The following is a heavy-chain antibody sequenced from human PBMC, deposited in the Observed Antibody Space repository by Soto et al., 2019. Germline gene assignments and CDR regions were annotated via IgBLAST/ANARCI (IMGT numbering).Heavy chain of an antibody. CDR2: ISGSGGST. CDR3: AKPFFYDGTGYSESYIHY. Sequence: GGSLRLSCAASGFTFSSYAMSWVRLAPGKGLEWVSAISGSGGSTYYADSVKGRFTISRDNSKNTLYLQMNSLRAEDTAVYYCAKPFFYDGTGYSESYIHYLGQGPLVT. V-gene: IGHV3-23*01. CDR1: GFTFSSYA. J-gene: IGHJ4*02. D-gene: IGHD3-22*01.